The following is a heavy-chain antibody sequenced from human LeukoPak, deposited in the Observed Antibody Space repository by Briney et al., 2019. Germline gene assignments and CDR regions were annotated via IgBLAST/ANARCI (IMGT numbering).Heavy chain of an antibody. V-gene: IGHV1-2*02. CDR3: ARDRIASNYYGSGSYYNAFGY. CDR1: GYTFTGYY. CDR2: INPNIGVT. J-gene: IGHJ4*02. Sequence: ASVKVSCKASGYTFTGYYMNWVRQAPGQGLEWMGCINPNIGVTNYAQKFQGRVTMTRDTSISTADMELSRLRSDDTAVYYCARDRIASNYYGSGSYYNAFGYWGQGTLVTVAS. D-gene: IGHD3-10*01.